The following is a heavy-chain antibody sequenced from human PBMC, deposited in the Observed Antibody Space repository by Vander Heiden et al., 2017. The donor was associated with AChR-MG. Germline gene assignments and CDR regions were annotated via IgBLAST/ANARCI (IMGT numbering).Heavy chain of an antibody. CDR3: ARSPPGVLLFDY. CDR2: IYYSGST. D-gene: IGHD2-21*01. Sequence: QLQLQESGPGLVKPSETLSPTCTVSGGSISSSSYYWGWIRQPPGKGLEWIGSIYYSGSTYYNPSLKSRVTISVDTSKNQFSLKVRSVTAADTAVYYCARSPPGVLLFDYWGQGTLVTVSS. J-gene: IGHJ4*02. V-gene: IGHV4-39*01. CDR1: GGSISSSSYY.